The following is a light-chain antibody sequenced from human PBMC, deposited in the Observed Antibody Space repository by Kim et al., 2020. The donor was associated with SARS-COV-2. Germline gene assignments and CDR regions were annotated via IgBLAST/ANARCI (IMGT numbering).Light chain of an antibody. CDR1: QSVSSY. CDR3: QHRSNWPLALT. J-gene: IGKJ4*01. Sequence: PGERATRSCRASQSVSSYLAWYQQKPGQAPRLLIYDASNRATCIPARFSGSESGTDFTLTISSLEPEDFAVYYCQHRSNWPLALTFGGGTKVDIK. V-gene: IGKV3-11*01. CDR2: DAS.